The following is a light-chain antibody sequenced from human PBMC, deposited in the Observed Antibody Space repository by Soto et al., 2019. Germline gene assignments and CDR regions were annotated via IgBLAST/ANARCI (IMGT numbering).Light chain of an antibody. V-gene: IGKV1-9*01. CDR2: AAS. Sequence: DIQLTQSPISLSASVGDRVTITCRASQGISSYLAWYQQKPGKAPKLLIYAASTLQSGVPSRFSGSGSGTEFTLTISSLQPEDFATYYCQQLNSYLSITFGQGTRLEIK. CDR1: QGISSY. J-gene: IGKJ5*01. CDR3: QQLNSYLSIT.